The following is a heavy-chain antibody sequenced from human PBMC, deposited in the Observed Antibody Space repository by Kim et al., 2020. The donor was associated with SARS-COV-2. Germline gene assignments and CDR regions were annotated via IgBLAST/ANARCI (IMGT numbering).Heavy chain of an antibody. D-gene: IGHD2-15*01. J-gene: IGHJ6*03. Sequence: CVKGRFTNSRDNAKNSLYLQMNSLRAEDTALYYCAKDSVVRAYYYSYMDVWGKRTTVTVSS. CDR3: AKDSVVRAYYYSYMDV. V-gene: IGHV3-9*01.